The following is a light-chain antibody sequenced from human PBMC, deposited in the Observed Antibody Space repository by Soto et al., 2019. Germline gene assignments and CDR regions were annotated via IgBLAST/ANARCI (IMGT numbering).Light chain of an antibody. CDR2: EGS. J-gene: IGLJ2*01. V-gene: IGLV2-23*01. CDR3: YSFAGSTNVL. CDR1: SSDVGSYNL. Sequence: QSVLTQPASVSGSPGQSITISCTGTSSDVGSYNLVSWYQQHPGKAPKLMIYEGSKRPSGVSNRFSGSKSGNTASLTISGLQAEDEADYYCYSFAGSTNVLFGGGTQVTVL.